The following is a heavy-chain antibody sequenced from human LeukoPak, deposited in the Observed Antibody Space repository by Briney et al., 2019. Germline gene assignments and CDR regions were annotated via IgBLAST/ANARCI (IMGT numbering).Heavy chain of an antibody. D-gene: IGHD3-22*01. CDR3: ARDSYYYYSSGQGHYFDY. CDR1: GYTFTSYG. J-gene: IGHJ4*02. Sequence: GASVKVSCKASGYTFTSYGISWVRQAPGQGLEWMGWISADNGNTNYAQKIQGRITMTTDTSTSTAYMELRSLRSDDTAVYYCARDSYYYYSSGQGHYFDYWGQGTLVTVSS. CDR2: ISADNGNT. V-gene: IGHV1-18*01.